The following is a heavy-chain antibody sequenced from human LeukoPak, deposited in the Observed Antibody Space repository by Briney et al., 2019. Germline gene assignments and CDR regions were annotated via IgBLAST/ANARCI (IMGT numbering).Heavy chain of an antibody. Sequence: ASVKVSCKPSGYTFTSYGISWVRQAPGPGLEGAEWISAYNGNRNYAQKPQRRVTMTTDTSTSTAYTELRSLRSDDTAVYYCARGRKPPSLWFGELSSDYYYGMDVWGQGTTVTVSS. CDR2: ISAYNGNR. J-gene: IGHJ6*02. CDR3: ARGRKPPSLWFGELSSDYYYGMDV. D-gene: IGHD3-10*01. CDR1: GYTFTSYG. V-gene: IGHV1-18*01.